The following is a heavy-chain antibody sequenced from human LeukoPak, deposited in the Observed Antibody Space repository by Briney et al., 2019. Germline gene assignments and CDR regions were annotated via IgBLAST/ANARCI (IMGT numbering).Heavy chain of an antibody. CDR3: AKMGNCDSSGCTPADY. Sequence: ASVKVSCTASGYTFIGYYMNWVRQAPGQGLEWMGWINPYSGDTNYAQNFQGRLTMTRDTSIRTVYMDLSGLISDDTAIYYCAKMGNCDSSGCTPADYWGQGTLITVSS. V-gene: IGHV1-2*02. CDR2: INPYSGDT. CDR1: GYTFIGYY. J-gene: IGHJ4*02. D-gene: IGHD2-15*01.